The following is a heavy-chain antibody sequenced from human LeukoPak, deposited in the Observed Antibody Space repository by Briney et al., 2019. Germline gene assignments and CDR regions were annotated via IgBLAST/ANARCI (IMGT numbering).Heavy chain of an antibody. CDR2: IYYNGNT. CDR1: DGSINSYY. V-gene: IGHV4-59*01. J-gene: IGHJ6*02. CDR3: ARGRSNYYGMDV. Sequence: SETLSLTCSVSDGSINSYYWNWIRRPPGKGLEWIGYIYYNGNTNYSPSLQSRVTMSVDTSKNLFSLKVSSVTAADTAVYYCARGRSNYYGMDVWGQGTTVTVSS. D-gene: IGHD1-26*01.